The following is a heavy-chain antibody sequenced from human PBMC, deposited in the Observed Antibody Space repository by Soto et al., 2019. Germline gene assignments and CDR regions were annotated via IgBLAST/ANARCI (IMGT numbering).Heavy chain of an antibody. CDR3: AREGGNMVRGVIFHYYGMDV. Sequence: GASVKVSCKASGGTFSSYAISWVRQAPGQGLEWMGGIIPIFGTANYAQKFQGRVTITADESTSTAYMELSSLRSEDTAVYYCAREGGNMVRGVIFHYYGMDVWGQGTTVTVSS. CDR1: GGTFSSYA. D-gene: IGHD3-10*01. V-gene: IGHV1-69*13. CDR2: IIPIFGTA. J-gene: IGHJ6*02.